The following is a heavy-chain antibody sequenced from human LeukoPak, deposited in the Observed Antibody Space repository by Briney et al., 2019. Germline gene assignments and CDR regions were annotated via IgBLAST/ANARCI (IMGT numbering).Heavy chain of an antibody. D-gene: IGHD1-26*01. CDR1: GFTFSSYA. V-gene: IGHV3-30-3*01. CDR2: ISYDGSNK. J-gene: IGHJ4*02. Sequence: GASLRLSCAASGFTFSSYAMHWVRQAPGKGLEWVAVISYDGSNKYYADSVKGRFTISRDNFKNTLYVQMNSLRAEDTAVYYGARDWVGPRRELLPGDYWGQGTLVTVSS. CDR3: ARDWVGPRRELLPGDY.